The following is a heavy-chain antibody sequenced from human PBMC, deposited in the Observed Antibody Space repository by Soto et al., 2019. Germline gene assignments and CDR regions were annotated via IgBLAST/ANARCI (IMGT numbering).Heavy chain of an antibody. D-gene: IGHD3-10*01. CDR2: IVPAHDIV. V-gene: IGHV1-69*02. Sequence: QVQLVQSGAEVRKPGSSVKVSCEASGGTFGRYPISWLRQAPGQGLEWMGRIVPAHDIVNYEQKFQPRVTITADTSTGTAYLELSGLGSEDTAVYFCARVFQRLNMGRTAYFYVDVWGNGTTVTVPS. CDR1: GGTFGRYP. CDR3: ARVFQRLNMGRTAYFYVDV. J-gene: IGHJ6*03.